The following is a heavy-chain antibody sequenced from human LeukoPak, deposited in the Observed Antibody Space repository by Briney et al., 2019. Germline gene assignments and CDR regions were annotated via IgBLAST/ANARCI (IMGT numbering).Heavy chain of an antibody. V-gene: IGHV3-30-3*01. Sequence: GRSLRLSCAAPGFTFSSYAMHWVRQAPGKGLEWVAVISYDGSNKYYADSVKGRFTISRDNSKNTLYLQMNSLRAEDTAVYYCARDGQGHSYGVLGYYYYYGMDVWGQGTTVTVSS. D-gene: IGHD5-18*01. CDR3: ARDGQGHSYGVLGYYYYYGMDV. CDR2: ISYDGSNK. CDR1: GFTFSSYA. J-gene: IGHJ6*02.